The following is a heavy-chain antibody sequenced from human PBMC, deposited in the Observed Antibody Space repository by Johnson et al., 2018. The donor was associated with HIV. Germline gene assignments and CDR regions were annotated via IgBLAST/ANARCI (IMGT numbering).Heavy chain of an antibody. D-gene: IGHD3-22*01. V-gene: IGHV3-20*04. Sequence: VQLVESGGGLVQSGKSLRLSCAASGFTFSTSSMNWVRHAAGMGLEWVSVIYSGGSTTYADSVKGRLIISRDNAKNSLYLQMNSLRDEDTAFYYCARGRLISMIVSAGAFDIWGQGTMVTVSS. J-gene: IGHJ3*02. CDR2: IYSGGST. CDR3: ARGRLISMIVSAGAFDI. CDR1: GFTFSTSS.